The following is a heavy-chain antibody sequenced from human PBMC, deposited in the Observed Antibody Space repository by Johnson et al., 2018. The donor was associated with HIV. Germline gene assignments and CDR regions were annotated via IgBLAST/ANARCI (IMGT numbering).Heavy chain of an antibody. J-gene: IGHJ3*02. Sequence: QLVESGGGLVQPGRSLRLSCAASGFTFDDYAMHWVRQAPGKGLEWVSGISWNMGSIGYADSVKGRFTISRDNAKNSLYLQMNSLKAEDRAVYYCARGFDAFDIWGQGTRVTVSA. CDR3: ARGFDAFDI. CDR1: GFTFDDYA. V-gene: IGHV3-9*01. CDR2: ISWNMGSI.